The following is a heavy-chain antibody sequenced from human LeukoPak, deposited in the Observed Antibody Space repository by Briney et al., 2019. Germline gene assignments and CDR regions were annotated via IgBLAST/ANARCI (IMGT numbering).Heavy chain of an antibody. CDR3: ARGIRGRRTFDY. J-gene: IGHJ4*02. D-gene: IGHD3-16*01. Sequence: ASVKVSCKASGYTFTGYYMHWVRQAPGQGLEWMGWINPNSGGTNYAQKFQGRVTMTRDTSISTAYMELSSLRSEDTAVYYCARGIRGRRTFDYWGQGTLVTVSS. V-gene: IGHV1-2*02. CDR2: INPNSGGT. CDR1: GYTFTGYY.